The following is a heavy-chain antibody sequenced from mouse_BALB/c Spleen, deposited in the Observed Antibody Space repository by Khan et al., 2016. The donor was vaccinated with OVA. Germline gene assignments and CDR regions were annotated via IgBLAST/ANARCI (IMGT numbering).Heavy chain of an antibody. D-gene: IGHD2-1*01. V-gene: IGHV5-6-4*01. Sequence: EVELVESGGGLVKPGGSLKLSCAASGFPFSTYTMSWVRQTPEKRLEWVATISSGSTYTYYQESVKGRFTISSDNAQNTLYLQMSSMKSEDTALYYCTRDGNYAHWYFDVWGAGTTVTVSS. CDR1: GFPFSTYT. J-gene: IGHJ1*01. CDR3: TRDGNYAHWYFDV. CDR2: ISSGSTYT.